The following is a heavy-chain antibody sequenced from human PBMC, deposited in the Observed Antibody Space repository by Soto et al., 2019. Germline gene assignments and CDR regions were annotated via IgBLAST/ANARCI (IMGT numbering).Heavy chain of an antibody. CDR3: ARRGPGTYFDY. CDR2: ISGSGGST. J-gene: IGHJ4*02. CDR1: GCSLSDYH. V-gene: IGHV3-23*01. D-gene: IGHD6-13*01. Sequence: PGGSLRLSCAASGCSLSDYHIDWVRQAPGKGLEWVSAISGSGGSTYYADSVKGRFTISRDNSKNTLYLQMNSLRAEDTAVYYCARRGPGTYFDYWGQGTLVTVSS.